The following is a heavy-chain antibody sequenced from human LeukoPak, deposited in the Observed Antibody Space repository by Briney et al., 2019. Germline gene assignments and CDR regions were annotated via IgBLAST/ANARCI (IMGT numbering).Heavy chain of an antibody. Sequence: GGSLRLFCSASGFSFRDSYMSWFGLSPEKGVEWITYITSSGKTTHSGNSVKGLFTISSINDKTSLYLQMTSLRPDDTAVYYCARDPDYGYPSWGQGTLVTVSS. CDR2: ITSSGKTT. V-gene: IGHV3-11*01. D-gene: IGHD3-10*01. CDR3: ARDPDYGYPS. J-gene: IGHJ5*02. CDR1: GFSFRDSY.